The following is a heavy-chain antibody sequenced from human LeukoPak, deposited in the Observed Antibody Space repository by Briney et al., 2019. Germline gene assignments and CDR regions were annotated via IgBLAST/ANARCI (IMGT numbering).Heavy chain of an antibody. CDR2: VSSSGSTK. CDR3: AQENYYDSITYSDL. J-gene: IGHJ5*02. Sequence: GGTLRLSCAASGFTFSSYGMHWVRQAPGKGLEWVAVVSSSGSTKNSGDSVKGRFTISRDNSKNTLHLQMNIRRADDTAVYYCAQENYYDSITYSDLWGQGTLVTVSS. V-gene: IGHV3-30*03. CDR1: GFTFSSYG. D-gene: IGHD3-22*01.